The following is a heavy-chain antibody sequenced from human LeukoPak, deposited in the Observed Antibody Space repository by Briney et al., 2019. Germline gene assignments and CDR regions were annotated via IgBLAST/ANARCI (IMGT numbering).Heavy chain of an antibody. J-gene: IGHJ3*02. V-gene: IGHV3-66*01. CDR1: GFTVSSNY. CDR2: IYSGGST. Sequence: GGSLRLSCAASGFTVSSNYMSWVRQAPGKGLEWVSVIYSGGSTFYADSVKGRFTISRDNSKNTLYLQMNSLRAEDTAVYYCARTTDIAVAGKGTFDIWGQGTMVTVSS. CDR3: ARTTDIAVAGKGTFDI. D-gene: IGHD6-19*01.